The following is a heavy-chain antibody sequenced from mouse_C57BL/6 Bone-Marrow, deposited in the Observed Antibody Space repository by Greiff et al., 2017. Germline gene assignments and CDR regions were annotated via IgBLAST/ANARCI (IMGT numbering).Heavy chain of an antibody. CDR2: IDPSDSYT. Sequence: QVQLQQSGAELVKPGASVKLSCKASGYTFTSYWMQWVKQRPGQGLEWIGEIDPSDSYTNYNQKFKGKATLTVDTSSSTAYMQLSSLTSEDSAVYYCARDDGYLFAYWGQGTLVTVSA. CDR3: ARDDGYLFAY. D-gene: IGHD2-3*01. J-gene: IGHJ3*01. V-gene: IGHV1-50*01. CDR1: GYTFTSYW.